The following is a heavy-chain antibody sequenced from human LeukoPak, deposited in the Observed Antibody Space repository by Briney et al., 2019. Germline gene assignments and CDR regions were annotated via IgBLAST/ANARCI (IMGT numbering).Heavy chain of an antibody. V-gene: IGHV3-23*01. Sequence: GGSLRLSCAASGFTFSSYAMSWVRQAPGKGLEWVSGFSETNSGTYYADSVKGRFTISRDNSRNTLYLQMNRLGAEDTAEYFCAKVVRTGNSMFDFWGQGTLVTVSS. CDR3: AKVVRTGNSMFDF. D-gene: IGHD2/OR15-2a*01. CDR2: FSETNSGT. CDR1: GFTFSSYA. J-gene: IGHJ4*02.